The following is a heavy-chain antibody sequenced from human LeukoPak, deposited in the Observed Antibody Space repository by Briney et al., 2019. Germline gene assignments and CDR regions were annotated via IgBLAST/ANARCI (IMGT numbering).Heavy chain of an antibody. CDR1: GFTFSSYW. D-gene: IGHD3-3*01. V-gene: IGHV3-7*01. CDR3: ARGYTYYDFWSGYYTPSEEDAFDI. J-gene: IGHJ3*02. CDR2: IKQDGSEK. Sequence: PGGSLRLSCAASGFTFSSYWMSWVRQAPGKGLEWVANIKQDGSEKYYVDSVKGRFTISRDNAKNSLYLQMNSLRAEDTAVYYCARGYTYYDFWSGYYTPSEEDAFDIWGQGTMVTVSS.